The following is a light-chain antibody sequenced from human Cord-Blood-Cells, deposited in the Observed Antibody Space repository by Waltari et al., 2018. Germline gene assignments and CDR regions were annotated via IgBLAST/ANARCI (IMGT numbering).Light chain of an antibody. Sequence: DIQMTQSPSTLSASVGDRVTITCRASQSISSWLAWYQQKPGKAPNLLIYDASSLVSGVPARFSGSRSGTEFTLTISSLQSDDFATYYCQQYNSYPLTFGQGTKVDIK. V-gene: IGKV1-5*01. CDR3: QQYNSYPLT. CDR1: QSISSW. J-gene: IGKJ1*01. CDR2: DAS.